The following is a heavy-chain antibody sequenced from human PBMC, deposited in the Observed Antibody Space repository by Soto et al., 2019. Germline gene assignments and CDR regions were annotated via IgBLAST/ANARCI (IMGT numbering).Heavy chain of an antibody. CDR1: CYSISTGFN. V-gene: IGHV4-38-2*01. CDR2: IYHSGST. J-gene: IGHJ4*02. CDR3: ARHWGTGFYQLDS. Sequence: SETLSLTCAVSCYSISTGFNWAWIRQPQGKGLEWIGSIYHSGSTYYNLSLKSRVTISSDASKNQISLKLSSVTAADTALYYCARHWGTGFYQLDSWGQGTLVTVSS. D-gene: IGHD2-2*01.